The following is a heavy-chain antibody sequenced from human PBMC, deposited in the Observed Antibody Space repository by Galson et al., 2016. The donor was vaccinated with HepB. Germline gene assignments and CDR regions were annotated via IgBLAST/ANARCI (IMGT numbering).Heavy chain of an antibody. D-gene: IGHD3-16*02. CDR3: ARDDDYVWGTYRYTRTVPQYYFDY. CDR2: FSARVDKP. Sequence: SLRLSCATSGFIFSSFAMSWVRQAPGKGLEWVSTFSARVDKPYYANSARGRFTISSDNSKNTLYLQMNSLRAEDTAVYYCARDDDYVWGTYRYTRTVPQYYFDYGGQGTLVTVSS. V-gene: IGHV3-23*01. CDR1: GFIFSSFA. J-gene: IGHJ4*02.